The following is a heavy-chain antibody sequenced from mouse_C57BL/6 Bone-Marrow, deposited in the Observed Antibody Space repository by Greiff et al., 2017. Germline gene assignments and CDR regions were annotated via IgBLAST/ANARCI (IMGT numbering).Heavy chain of an antibody. CDR2: IDPENGDT. D-gene: IGHD2-3*01. Sequence: EVQLQQSGAELVRPGASVKLSCTASGFNIKDDYMHWVKQRPEQGLEWIGWIDPENGDTEYASKFQGKATITADTSSNTAYLQLNSLTSEDTSVYYGIHYFEDGYYEYFDYWGQGTTLTVSS. CDR3: IHYFEDGYYEYFDY. CDR1: GFNIKDDY. V-gene: IGHV14-4*01. J-gene: IGHJ2*01.